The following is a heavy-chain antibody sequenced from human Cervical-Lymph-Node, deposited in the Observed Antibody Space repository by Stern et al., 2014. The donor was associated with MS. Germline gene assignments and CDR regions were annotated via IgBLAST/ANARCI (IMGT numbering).Heavy chain of an antibody. V-gene: IGHV1-18*01. J-gene: IGHJ5*02. CDR3: ARGGNYQDPRQNWFDP. D-gene: IGHD3-16*02. CDR1: GYTFFNYG. Sequence: VHLVESGAEVKKPGASVKVSCKTSGYTFFNYGITWLRQAPGQGLEWMGWVSPYNGHTNYAQSLQDRLTLTTDTSTSTAYMELGSLRSDDTALYFCARGGNYQDPRQNWFDPWGQGTQVTVSS. CDR2: VSPYNGHT.